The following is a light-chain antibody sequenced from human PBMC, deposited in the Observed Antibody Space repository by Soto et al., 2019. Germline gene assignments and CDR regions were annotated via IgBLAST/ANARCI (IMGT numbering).Light chain of an antibody. Sequence: DIQMTRSPASLSASVGDRGAISSRASQSISSYLNWYQQKPGKAPKLGIYAASSLQRGVPSRFSGRGSGTDFTLTISSLQPEDFATYYCQQSYSTPLTFGGGTKVDIK. CDR2: AAS. J-gene: IGKJ4*01. V-gene: IGKV1-39*01. CDR1: QSISSY. CDR3: QQSYSTPLT.